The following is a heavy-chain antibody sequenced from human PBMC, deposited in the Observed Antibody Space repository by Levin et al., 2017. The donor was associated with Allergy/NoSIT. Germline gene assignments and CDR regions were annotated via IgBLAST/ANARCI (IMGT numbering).Heavy chain of an antibody. CDR3: ARTSYCSGGSCYFLSFDY. V-gene: IGHV4-61*01. J-gene: IGHJ4*02. CDR2: IYYSGST. Sequence: SQTLSLTCTVSGGSVSSASYYWSWIRQPPGKGLEWIGYIYYSGSTNYNPSLKSRVTLSVDTSKNQFSLKLSSVTAADTAVYYCARTSYCSGGSCYFLSFDYWGQGILVTVSS. D-gene: IGHD2-15*01. CDR1: GGSVSSASYY.